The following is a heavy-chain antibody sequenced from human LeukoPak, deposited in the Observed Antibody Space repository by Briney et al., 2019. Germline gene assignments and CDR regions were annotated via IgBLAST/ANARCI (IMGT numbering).Heavy chain of an antibody. CDR2: ISYNGSP. CDR3: ARFRGTSSWHQEVFDY. V-gene: IGHV4-59*08. D-gene: IGHD2-15*01. Sequence: SETLSLTCTVSGGSINSYNWNWIRQPQGKGLEWIGYISYNGSPDYNPSFKSRVTMSVDTSQGQFSLRLSSVTAADTAVYYCARFRGTSSWHQEVFDYWGQGAPVTVSS. CDR1: GGSINSYN. J-gene: IGHJ4*02.